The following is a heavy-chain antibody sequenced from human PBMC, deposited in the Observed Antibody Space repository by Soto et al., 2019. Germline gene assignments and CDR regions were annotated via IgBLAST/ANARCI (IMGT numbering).Heavy chain of an antibody. Sequence: ASVKVSCKASGYTFTGYYMHWVRQAPGQGLEWMGWINPNSGGTNYAQEFQGWVTMTRDTSISTAYMELSRLRSDDTAVYYCARVKGGGPDSSFDIWGQGTMVTVSS. CDR3: ARVKGGGPDSSFDI. J-gene: IGHJ3*02. CDR1: GYTFTGYY. CDR2: INPNSGGT. V-gene: IGHV1-2*04. D-gene: IGHD5-12*01.